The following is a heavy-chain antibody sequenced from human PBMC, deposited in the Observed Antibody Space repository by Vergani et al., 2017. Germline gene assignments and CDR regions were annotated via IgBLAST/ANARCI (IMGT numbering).Heavy chain of an antibody. V-gene: IGHV3-23*01. CDR1: GFTFDTYT. CDR2: MSSSGGDI. CDR3: TTAWGLYYLHGEYFQY. Sequence: EVQLLESGGGLVQPGGSRRLSCAGAGFTFDTYTMAYVRQAPGNGLEWVATMSSSGGDIFYADSVKGRFTLSRDNSKNTLFLQMNSLKDEDTAVYYCTTAWGLYYLHGEYFQYWGRGTLVSVSS. D-gene: IGHD3-10*01. J-gene: IGHJ1*01.